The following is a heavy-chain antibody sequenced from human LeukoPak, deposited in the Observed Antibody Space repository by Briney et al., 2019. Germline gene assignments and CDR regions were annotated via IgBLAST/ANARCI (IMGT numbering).Heavy chain of an antibody. V-gene: IGHV4-59*01. CDR1: GGSISSYY. J-gene: IGHJ4*02. CDR3: ARDGGVVGATPMLDY. CDR2: IYYSGST. D-gene: IGHD1-26*01. Sequence: SETLSLTCTVSGGSISSYYWSWIRQPPGKGLEWIGYIYYSGSTNYNPSLKSRVTISVDTSKNQFSLKLSSVTAADTAVYYCARDGGVVGATPMLDYWGQGTLVTVSS.